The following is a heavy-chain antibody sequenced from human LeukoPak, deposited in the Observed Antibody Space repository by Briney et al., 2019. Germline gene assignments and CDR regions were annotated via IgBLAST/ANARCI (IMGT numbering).Heavy chain of an antibody. CDR3: AKDGSWGDYYFYFYMDV. J-gene: IGHJ6*03. D-gene: IGHD3-16*01. V-gene: IGHV3-23*01. Sequence: GGSLRLSCEASGSGFTFGNLGMSWVRQAPGKGLEWLSGISGSGYYTYYADSVKGRFTISRDNSKNTLYIEMDSLRAEDTAVYYCAKDGSWGDYYFYFYMDVWGKGTTVTVSS. CDR2: ISGSGYYT. CDR1: GSGFTFGNLG.